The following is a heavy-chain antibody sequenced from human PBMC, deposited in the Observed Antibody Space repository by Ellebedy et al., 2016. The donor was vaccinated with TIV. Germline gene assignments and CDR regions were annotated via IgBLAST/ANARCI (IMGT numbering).Heavy chain of an antibody. D-gene: IGHD1-26*01. J-gene: IGHJ4*02. Sequence: AASVKVSCKASGYTFTSYAMHWVRQAPGQRLEWMGWINAGNGNTKYSQKFQGRVTITRDTSASTAYMELSSLRSEDTAVYYCARVPNIVGVTLFDYWGQGTLVTVS. V-gene: IGHV1-3*01. CDR3: ARVPNIVGVTLFDY. CDR1: GYTFTSYA. CDR2: INAGNGNT.